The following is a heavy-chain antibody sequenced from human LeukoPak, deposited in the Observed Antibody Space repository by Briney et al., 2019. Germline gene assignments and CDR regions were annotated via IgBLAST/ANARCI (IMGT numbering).Heavy chain of an antibody. Sequence: MTSETLSLTCTVSGDSISSSHYYWGWIRQSPGKGLEWIGSIYSGGEPHYNPSLNSRVTIFLDTSKNRFSLNLISVTATDTAVYYCVRDYSNFVQGDWGQGTLVTVSS. V-gene: IGHV4-39*02. D-gene: IGHD4-11*01. CDR3: VRDYSNFVQGD. CDR2: IYSGGEP. CDR1: GDSISSSHYY. J-gene: IGHJ4*02.